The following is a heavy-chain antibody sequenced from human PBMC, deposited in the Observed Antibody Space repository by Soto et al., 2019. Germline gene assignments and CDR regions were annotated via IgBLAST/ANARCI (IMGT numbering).Heavy chain of an antibody. CDR1: GYSFTSLD. CDR2: IEPSTGTT. CDR3: ARGVSAGVAC. Sequence: GASVKVSGKASGYSFTSLDINWVRQTAGQGLEWMGWIEPSTGTTGYAQKFQGRVTMTRDTSINTAYMELTTLTSDDTAFYYCARGVSAGVACWGKGTRVPVSP. D-gene: IGHD3-10*01. V-gene: IGHV1-8*01. J-gene: IGHJ1*01.